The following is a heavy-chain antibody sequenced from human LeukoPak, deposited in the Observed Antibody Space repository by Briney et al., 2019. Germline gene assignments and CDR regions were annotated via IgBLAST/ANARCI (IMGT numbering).Heavy chain of an antibody. CDR1: GGSISSHC. V-gene: IGHV4-59*11. Sequence: SETLSLTCTVSGGSISSHCWSWIRQPPGKGLEWIGYIYYSGSINYNPSLKSRVTISVDTSKSQFSLKLSSVTAADTAVYYCASGTASGSFYFYMDVWGKGTTVTVSS. CDR2: IYYSGSI. D-gene: IGHD3-10*01. J-gene: IGHJ6*03. CDR3: ASGTASGSFYFYMDV.